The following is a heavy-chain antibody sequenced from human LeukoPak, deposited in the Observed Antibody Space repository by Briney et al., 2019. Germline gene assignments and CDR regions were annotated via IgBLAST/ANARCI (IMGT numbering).Heavy chain of an antibody. D-gene: IGHD3-10*01. CDR2: ISAYNGNT. J-gene: IGHJ4*02. V-gene: IGHV1-18*01. CDR1: GGTFSSYA. Sequence: ASVKVSCKASGGTFSSYAISWVRQAPGQGLEWMGWISAYNGNTNYAQKLQGRVTMTTDTSTSTAYMELRSLRSDDTAVYYCARPSGDGLLDYWGQGTLVTVSS. CDR3: ARPSGDGLLDY.